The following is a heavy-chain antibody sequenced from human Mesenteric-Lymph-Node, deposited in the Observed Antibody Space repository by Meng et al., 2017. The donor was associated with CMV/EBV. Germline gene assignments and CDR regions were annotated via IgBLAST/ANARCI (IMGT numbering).Heavy chain of an antibody. CDR1: GFNFSDYA. V-gene: IGHV3-30*02. Sequence: GESLKISCAASGFNFSDYAIHWVRQAPGKGLEWVAFIRFDGSNKYYADSVKGRFTISRDNSKNTLYLQMNSLRAEDTAVYYCAKDMGFHVSYYGYFDYWGQGTLVTVSS. J-gene: IGHJ4*02. D-gene: IGHD3-10*01. CDR3: AKDMGFHVSYYGYFDY. CDR2: IRFDGSNK.